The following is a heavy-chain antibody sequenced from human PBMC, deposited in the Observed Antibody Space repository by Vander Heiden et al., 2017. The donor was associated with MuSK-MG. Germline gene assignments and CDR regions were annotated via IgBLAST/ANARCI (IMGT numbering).Heavy chain of an antibody. D-gene: IGHD5-12*01. CDR2: IYHSGSV. Sequence: QVQLQESAPGLVNPSATPSRTCAVSGYSISTGFFWGWIRQPPGEGGEWIATIYHSGSVYDSRALKSRVTISVDRSKNEFSMNLRSVTATDTAVYYCARHRGCSGYLSNFDYWGQGTLVTVSS. CDR3: ARHRGCSGYLSNFDY. J-gene: IGHJ4*02. CDR1: GYSISTGFF. V-gene: IGHV4-38-2*01.